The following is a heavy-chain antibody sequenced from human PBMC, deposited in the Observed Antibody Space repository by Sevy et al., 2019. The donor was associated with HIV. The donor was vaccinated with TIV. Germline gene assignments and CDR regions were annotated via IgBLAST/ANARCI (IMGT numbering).Heavy chain of an antibody. J-gene: IGHJ4*02. CDR3: AKDGHDYGDFYFNY. CDR2: IIGSGGRT. V-gene: IGHV3-23*01. CDR1: GFTFSSYA. D-gene: IGHD4-17*01. Sequence: GGSLRLSCAASGFTFSSYAMSWVRQAPGKGLEWVAFIIGSGGRTYYAEAAKGRFTISRENAKNTMYLQMNNLGAEDTAVSYCAKDGHDYGDFYFNYWGQGTLVTVSS.